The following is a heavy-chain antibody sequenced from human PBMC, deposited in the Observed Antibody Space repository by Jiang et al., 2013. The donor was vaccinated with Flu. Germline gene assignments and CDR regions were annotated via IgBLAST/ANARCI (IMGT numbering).Heavy chain of an antibody. CDR2: IYYSGST. D-gene: IGHD3-3*01. Sequence: GLVKPSQTLSLTCTVSGGSISSGGYYWNWIRQHPGKGLEWIGYIYYSGSTYYNPSLKSRVTILADTSKNQFSLKLSSVTAADTAVYYCARSPKYYDFWSGNYYFDYWGQGTLVTVSS. J-gene: IGHJ4*02. CDR3: ARSPKYYDFWSGNYYFDY. CDR1: GGSISSGGYY. V-gene: IGHV4-31*03.